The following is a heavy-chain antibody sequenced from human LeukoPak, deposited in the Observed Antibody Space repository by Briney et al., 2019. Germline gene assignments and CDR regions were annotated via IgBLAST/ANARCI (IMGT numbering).Heavy chain of an antibody. V-gene: IGHV4-4*02. Sequence: TSETLSLTCAVSGGSISSSNWWSWVRQPPGKGLEWIGEIYHSGSTNYNPSLKSRVTISVDKSKNQFSLKLSSVTAADTAVYYCARVGPADYDYVWGSYRSSYFDYWGQGTPVTVSS. CDR1: GGSISSSNW. CDR2: IYHSGST. D-gene: IGHD3-16*02. J-gene: IGHJ4*02. CDR3: ARVGPADYDYVWGSYRSSYFDY.